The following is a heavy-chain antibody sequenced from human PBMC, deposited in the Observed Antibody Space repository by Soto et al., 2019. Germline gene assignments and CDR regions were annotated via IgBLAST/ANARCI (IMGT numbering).Heavy chain of an antibody. CDR2: IGTAGDT. D-gene: IGHD6-13*01. J-gene: IGHJ4*02. CDR3: AKSQEIGTHFFDS. V-gene: IGHV3-13*01. CDR1: GFTFSGFD. Sequence: GGSLRLSCEASGFTFSGFDMHWVRQPTGKGLEWVSSIGTAGDTYYAVSVKGRLTISRDNAKNSLSLQMNSLRAGDMAVYFCAKSQEIGTHFFDSWGQGTQVTVSS.